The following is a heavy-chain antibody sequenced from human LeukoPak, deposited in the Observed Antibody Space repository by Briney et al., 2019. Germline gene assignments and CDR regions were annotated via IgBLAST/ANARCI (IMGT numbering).Heavy chain of an antibody. CDR1: GFTVSSNY. CDR3: ARGDPFGSGPSPAYFDY. Sequence: GGSLRLSCAASGFTVSSNYMSWVRQAPGKGLEWVSVIYSGGSTYYAVSVKGRFTISRDNSKNTLYLQMNSLRAEDTAVYYCARGDPFGSGPSPAYFDYWGQGTLVTVSS. CDR2: IYSGGST. V-gene: IGHV3-53*01. J-gene: IGHJ4*02. D-gene: IGHD3-10*01.